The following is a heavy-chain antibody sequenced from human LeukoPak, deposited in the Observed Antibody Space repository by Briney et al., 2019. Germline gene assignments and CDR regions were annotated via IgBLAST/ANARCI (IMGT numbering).Heavy chain of an antibody. D-gene: IGHD6-19*01. Sequence: SETLSLTCTVSGGSISSSSYYWGWIRQPPGKGLEWIGSIYYSGSTYYNPSLKSRVTISVDTSKNQFSLKLSSVTAADTAVYYCARVNPGIAVAGMGPCDYWGQGTLVTVSS. CDR3: ARVNPGIAVAGMGPCDY. CDR1: GGSISSSSYY. CDR2: IYYSGST. V-gene: IGHV4-39*07. J-gene: IGHJ4*02.